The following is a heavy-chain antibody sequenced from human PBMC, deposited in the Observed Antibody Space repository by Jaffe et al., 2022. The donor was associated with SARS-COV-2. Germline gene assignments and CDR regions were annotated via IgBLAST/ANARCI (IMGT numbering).Heavy chain of an antibody. CDR3: AREWVAGAKYYYYYGMDV. Sequence: QVQLVQSGAEVKKPGASVKVSCKASGYTFTSYAMHWVRQAPGQRLEWMGWINAGNGNTKYSQKFQGRVTITRDTSASTAYMELSSLRSEDTAVYYCAREWVAGAKYYYYYGMDVWGQGTTVTVSS. V-gene: IGHV1-3*01. CDR1: GYTFTSYA. D-gene: IGHD1-26*01. J-gene: IGHJ6*02. CDR2: INAGNGNT.